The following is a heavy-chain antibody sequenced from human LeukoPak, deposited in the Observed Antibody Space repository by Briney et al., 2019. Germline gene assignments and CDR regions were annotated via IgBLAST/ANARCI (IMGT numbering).Heavy chain of an antibody. CDR3: ARRRSVGGVSRVAARWWFDP. V-gene: IGHV1-69*13. J-gene: IGHJ5*02. Sequence: PVKVSCKASGGTFSSYAISWVRQAPGQGLEWMGGIIPIFGTANYAQKFQGRVTITADESTSTAYMELSSLRSEDTAVYYCARRRSVGGVSRVAARWWFDPWGQGTPVTVSS. CDR1: GGTFSSYA. D-gene: IGHD6-6*01. CDR2: IIPIFGTA.